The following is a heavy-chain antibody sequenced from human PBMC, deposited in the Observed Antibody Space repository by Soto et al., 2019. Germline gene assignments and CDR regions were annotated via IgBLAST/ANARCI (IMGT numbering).Heavy chain of an antibody. J-gene: IGHJ4*02. CDR2: ISSSSSYI. CDR3: ARDVLWGEGGQSYYFDY. Sequence: GGSLRLSCAASGFTFSSYSMNWVRQAPGKGLEWVSSISSSSSYIYSADSVKGRFTISRDNAKNSLYLQMNSLRAEDTAVYYCARDVLWGEGGQSYYFDYWGQGTLVTVSS. D-gene: IGHD3-16*01. CDR1: GFTFSSYS. V-gene: IGHV3-21*01.